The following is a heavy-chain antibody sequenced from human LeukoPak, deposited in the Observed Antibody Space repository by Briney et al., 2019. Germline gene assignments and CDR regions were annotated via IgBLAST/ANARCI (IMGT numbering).Heavy chain of an antibody. CDR2: IIPILGIA. J-gene: IGHJ4*02. CDR3: AGSLGAAAVPGGY. D-gene: IGHD6-13*01. CDR1: GGTFSSYA. V-gene: IGHV1-69*04. Sequence: ASVKVSCKASGGTFSSYAISWVRQAPGQGLEWMGRIIPILGIANYAQKFQGRVTFTADKSTSTAYMELSSLRSEDTAVYYCAGSLGAAAVPGGYWGQGTLVTVSS.